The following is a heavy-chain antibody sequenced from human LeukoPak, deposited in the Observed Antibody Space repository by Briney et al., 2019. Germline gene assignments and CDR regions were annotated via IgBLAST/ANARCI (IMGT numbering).Heavy chain of an antibody. CDR3: ARAPSVTNYDQTIDY. CDR2: ISAYNGNT. D-gene: IGHD4-17*01. J-gene: IGHJ4*02. V-gene: IGHV1-18*01. Sequence: ASVKVSCKASGYTFTRYGISWERQAPGQGLEWMGWISAYNGNTNYAQKLQGRVTMTTDTSTSTAYMELRSLRSDDTAVYYCARAPSVTNYDQTIDYWGQGTLVTVSS. CDR1: GYTFTRYG.